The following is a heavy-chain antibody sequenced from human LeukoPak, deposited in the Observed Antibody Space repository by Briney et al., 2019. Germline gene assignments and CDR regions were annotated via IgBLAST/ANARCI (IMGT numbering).Heavy chain of an antibody. CDR2: ISSSSSYI. CDR3: ARDRHDSFPMDV. Sequence: GGSLRLSCAASGFTFSSYSMNWVRQAPGMGLEWVSSISSSSSYIYYADSVKGRFTISRDNAKNSLYLQMNSLRAEDTAVYYCARDRHDSFPMDVWGQGTTVTVSS. J-gene: IGHJ6*02. D-gene: IGHD3-3*01. V-gene: IGHV3-21*01. CDR1: GFTFSSYS.